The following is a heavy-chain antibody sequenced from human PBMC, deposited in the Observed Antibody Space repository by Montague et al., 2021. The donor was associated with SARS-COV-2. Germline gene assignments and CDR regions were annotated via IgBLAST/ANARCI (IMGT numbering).Heavy chain of an antibody. D-gene: IGHD3-22*01. V-gene: IGHV3-9*01. CDR3: AKVMREDYYDSSGSPDAFDI. CDR1: GFTFDDYA. J-gene: IGHJ3*02. Sequence: SLRLSCAASGFTFDDYAMHWVRQAPGKGLEWVSGISWKSGSIAHADSVKGRFTISRDNAKNSLYLQMNSLRAEDTALYYCAKVMREDYYDSSGSPDAFDIWGQGTMVTVSS. CDR2: ISWKSGSI.